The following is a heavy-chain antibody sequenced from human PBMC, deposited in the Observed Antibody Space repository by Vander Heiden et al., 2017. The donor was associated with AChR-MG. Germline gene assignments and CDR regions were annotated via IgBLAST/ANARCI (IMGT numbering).Heavy chain of an antibody. V-gene: IGHV3-33*01. CDR3: ARDHYYYDSSGLDY. CDR1: GFTFSSYG. J-gene: IGHJ4*02. Sequence: QVQLVESGGGVVQPGRSLRLPCARPGFTFSSYGMHWVRQAPGKGLEWVAVIWYDGSNKYYADSVKGRFTISRDNSKNTLYLQMNSLRAEDTAVYYCARDHYYYDSSGLDYWGQGTLVTVSS. CDR2: IWYDGSNK. D-gene: IGHD3-22*01.